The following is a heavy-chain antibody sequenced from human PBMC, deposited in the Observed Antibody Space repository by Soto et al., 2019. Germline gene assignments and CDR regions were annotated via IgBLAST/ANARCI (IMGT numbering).Heavy chain of an antibody. D-gene: IGHD1-1*01. CDR3: ARDRTPDY. CDR1: GFTFSSYS. Sequence: EVQLLESGGGLVQPGGSLRLSCAASGFTFSSYSMNWVRQAPGKGLEWVSYISSSSSTIYYADSVKGRFTISRDNAKNSLYLQMNSLRAEDTAVYYCARDRTPDYWGQGTLVTVSS. V-gene: IGHV3-48*01. J-gene: IGHJ4*02. CDR2: ISSSSSTI.